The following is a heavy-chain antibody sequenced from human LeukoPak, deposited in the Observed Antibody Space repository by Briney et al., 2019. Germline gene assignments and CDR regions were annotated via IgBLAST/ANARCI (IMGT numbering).Heavy chain of an antibody. D-gene: IGHD1-1*01. CDR3: ATQLERLRFDY. Sequence: PSETLSLTCAVYGGSFSGYYWSWIRQPPGQGLEWIGEINHSGSTTYNPSLKSRVTISVDTSKNQFPLKLTSVTAADTAVYYCATQLERLRFDYWGQGTLVTVSS. V-gene: IGHV4-34*01. CDR2: INHSGST. CDR1: GGSFSGYY. J-gene: IGHJ4*02.